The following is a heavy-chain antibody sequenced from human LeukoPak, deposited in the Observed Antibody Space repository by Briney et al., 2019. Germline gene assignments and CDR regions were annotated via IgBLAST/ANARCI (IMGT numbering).Heavy chain of an antibody. CDR2: IRSKAYGGTT. D-gene: IGHD3-10*01. V-gene: IGHV3-49*04. Sequence: GGSLRLSCAASGFTFSIYAMTWVRQAPGKGLEWVSFIRSKAYGGTTEYAASVKGRFTMSRDDSKSIAYLQMNSLKTEDTAVYYCTGSFGELTFFDYWGQGTLVTVSS. CDR1: GFTFSIYA. J-gene: IGHJ4*02. CDR3: TGSFGELTFFDY.